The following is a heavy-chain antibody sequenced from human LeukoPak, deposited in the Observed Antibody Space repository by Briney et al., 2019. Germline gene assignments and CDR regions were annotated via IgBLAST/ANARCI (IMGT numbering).Heavy chain of an antibody. J-gene: IGHJ4*02. CDR2: ISVSVDST. Sequence: GGSLRLSCAASGFTFSDYYMSWIRQAPGKGLEWVSGISVSVDSTYYADSVKGRFTISRDNSKNTVYLQMNSLRAEDTAVYYCATISYSYGGYWGQGTLVTVSS. CDR3: ATISYSYGGY. D-gene: IGHD5-18*01. V-gene: IGHV3-23*01. CDR1: GFTFSDYY.